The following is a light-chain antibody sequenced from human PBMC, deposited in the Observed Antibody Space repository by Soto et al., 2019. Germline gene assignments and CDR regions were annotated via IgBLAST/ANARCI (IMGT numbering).Light chain of an antibody. CDR2: WAS. CDR1: QSVLYSSNNKNY. J-gene: IGKJ1*01. Sequence: DIVMTQSPDSLAVSLGERATINCKSSQSVLYSSNNKNYLAWYQQKPGQPPKLLIYWASTRESGVPDRFSGSGSGADFTLTISSLQAEDVAVYYCQQYYITPWTCGHGTKVEIK. V-gene: IGKV4-1*01. CDR3: QQYYITPWT.